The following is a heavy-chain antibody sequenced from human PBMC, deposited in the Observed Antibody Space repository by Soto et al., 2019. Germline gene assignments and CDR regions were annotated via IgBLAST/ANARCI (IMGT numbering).Heavy chain of an antibody. CDR2: IDPGDSYT. J-gene: IGHJ4*02. V-gene: IGHV5-10-1*01. CDR1: GYSFSTYW. D-gene: IGHD6-19*01. Sequence: GESLKISCKGSGYSFSTYWISWVRQMPGKGLQWLGRIDPGDSYTQYSPSFQGHITISADKSLNTAYLQWGSLKASDTAIYYCARHDLGSGEPLDYWGQGGLVTVSS. CDR3: ARHDLGSGEPLDY.